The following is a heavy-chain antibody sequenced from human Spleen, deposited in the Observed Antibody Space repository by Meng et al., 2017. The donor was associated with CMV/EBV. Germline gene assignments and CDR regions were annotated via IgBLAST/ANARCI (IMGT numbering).Heavy chain of an antibody. CDR1: GFSFTTYA. CDR2: VYSGGSVT. CDR3: VPRVVGALKGFAGT. V-gene: IGHV3-23*03. D-gene: IGHD1-26*01. J-gene: IGHJ5*02. Sequence: ASGFSFTTYAMPWVRQAPGKGLAWVSVVYSGGSVTYYADSVKGRFTISRDDSKNMLYLQMNSLRAEDTAVYYCVPRVVGALKGFAGTWGQGTLVTVSS.